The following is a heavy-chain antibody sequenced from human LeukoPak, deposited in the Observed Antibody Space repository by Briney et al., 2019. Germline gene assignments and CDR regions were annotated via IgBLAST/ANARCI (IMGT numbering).Heavy chain of an antibody. Sequence: GGSLRLSCAASGFTFSNYGMHWVRQAPGKGLEWVSYISSSSSTIYYADSVKGRFTISRDNAKNSLYLQMNSLRDEDTAVYYCARDLGSVTTWYFDYWGQGTLVTVSS. J-gene: IGHJ4*02. D-gene: IGHD4-17*01. CDR2: ISSSSSTI. CDR1: GFTFSNYG. CDR3: ARDLGSVTTWYFDY. V-gene: IGHV3-48*02.